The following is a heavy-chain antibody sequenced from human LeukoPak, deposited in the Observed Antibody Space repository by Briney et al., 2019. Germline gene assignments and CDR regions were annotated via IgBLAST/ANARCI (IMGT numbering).Heavy chain of an antibody. CDR1: RLTFRNYA. Sequence: PGGSLRLSCAPSRLTFRNYAMIWVRQAPGKGLEWVSSIDISGGRTDYADSVKGRFTISRDNSKNTLYLQMTSLRVEDTAVYYCARRATDSRGSDYWGQGTLVTVSS. D-gene: IGHD3-16*01. CDR3: ARRATDSRGSDY. CDR2: IDISGGRT. V-gene: IGHV3-23*01. J-gene: IGHJ4*02.